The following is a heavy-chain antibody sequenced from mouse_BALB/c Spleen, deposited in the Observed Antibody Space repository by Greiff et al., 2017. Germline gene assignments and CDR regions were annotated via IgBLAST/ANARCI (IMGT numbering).Heavy chain of an antibody. V-gene: IGHV5-9-4*01. Sequence: EVKVVESGGGLVKPGGSLKLSCAASGFTFSSYAMSWVRQSPEKRLEWVAEISSGGSYTYYPDTVTGRFTISRDNAKNTLYLEMSSLRSEDTAMYYCARDQGDAMDYWGQGTSVTVSS. CDR1: GFTFSSYA. CDR3: ARDQGDAMDY. CDR2: ISSGGSYT. J-gene: IGHJ4*01.